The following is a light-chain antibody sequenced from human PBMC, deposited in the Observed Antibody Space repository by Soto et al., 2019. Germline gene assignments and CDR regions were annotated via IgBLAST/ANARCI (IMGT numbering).Light chain of an antibody. V-gene: IGKV3-20*01. J-gene: IGKJ4*01. CDR3: QKDGSSPLT. CDR1: QSVSSNY. Sequence: EIGLTQSQGTLSLSPGERATLSCRASQSVSSNYLAWYQQKPGQAPRLLIYGASIRATGIPDRFSGSGSGTAFTLTISRLEPEDFAVYHCQKDGSSPLTFGGGTQVQIK. CDR2: GAS.